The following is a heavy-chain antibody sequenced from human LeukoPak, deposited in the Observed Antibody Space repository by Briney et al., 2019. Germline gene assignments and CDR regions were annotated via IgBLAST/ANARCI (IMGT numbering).Heavy chain of an antibody. D-gene: IGHD3-10*01. Sequence: SETLSLTCTVSTHSVSTDYYWGWIRQPPGKGLEWVGNIYHVGSTYYTPSLKSRVTISVDTSKNQFSLKLTSVTAADTAVYYCAREGLITVIRGLNFGYWGQGTLVSVSS. J-gene: IGHJ4*02. CDR2: IYHVGST. V-gene: IGHV4-38-2*02. CDR3: AREGLITVIRGLNFGY. CDR1: THSVSTDYY.